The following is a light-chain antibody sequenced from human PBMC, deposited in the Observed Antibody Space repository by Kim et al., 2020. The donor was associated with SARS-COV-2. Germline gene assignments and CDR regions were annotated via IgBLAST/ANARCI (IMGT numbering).Light chain of an antibody. J-gene: IGLJ3*02. V-gene: IGLV3-19*01. Sequence: GQTVRITCQGDSLKSYYANWYQKKPGKAPVLVIYGKTNRPSGIPDRFSGSSSGNTASLAITGAQAEDEADYYCNSRDSSGNLWVFGRGTQLTVL. CDR3: NSRDSSGNLWV. CDR1: SLKSYY. CDR2: GKT.